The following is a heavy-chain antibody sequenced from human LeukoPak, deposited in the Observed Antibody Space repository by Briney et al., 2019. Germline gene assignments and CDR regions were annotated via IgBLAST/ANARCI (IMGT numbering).Heavy chain of an antibody. Sequence: GGSLRLSCAASGFTFSNAWMSWVRQAPGKGLEWVGRIKSKTDGGTTDYAAPVKGRFTISRDDSKNTLYLQMNSLETEDTAVYYCTTHANCGGDCYPEDWGQGTLVTVSS. D-gene: IGHD2-21*02. J-gene: IGHJ4*02. CDR1: GFTFSNAW. V-gene: IGHV3-15*01. CDR2: IKSKTDGGTT. CDR3: TTHANCGGDCYPED.